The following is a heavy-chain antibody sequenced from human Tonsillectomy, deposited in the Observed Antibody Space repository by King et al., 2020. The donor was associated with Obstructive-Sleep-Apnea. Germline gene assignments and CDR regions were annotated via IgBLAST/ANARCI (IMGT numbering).Heavy chain of an antibody. D-gene: IGHD3-10*01. CDR1: GFSFRSYG. CDR2: ISDDGSSV. Sequence: VQLVESGGGVVQPGGSLRLSCAASGFSFRSYGMHWVRQAPGKGLEWVAVISDDGSSVNYGDSVKGRFTVSRDNSKNMLLLQMDSLGVEDTAVYFCAKAKSTSPMGFLINYCGQGTLVTVSS. V-gene: IGHV3-30*18. J-gene: IGHJ4*02. CDR3: AKAKSTSPMGFLINY.